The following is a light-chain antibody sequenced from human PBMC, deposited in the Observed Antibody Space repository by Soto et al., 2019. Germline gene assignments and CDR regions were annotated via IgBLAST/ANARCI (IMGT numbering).Light chain of an antibody. CDR3: QQYDYWPPYT. J-gene: IGKJ2*01. Sequence: EIVMTQSPATLSVSPGERATLSCRASQSVSSNLAWYQQKPGQPPRLLIYGASTRATGIPARFSGSGSGTEFTLTIDSLQSEDFAVYYCQQYDYWPPYTFGQGTKVEIK. CDR1: QSVSSN. CDR2: GAS. V-gene: IGKV3-15*01.